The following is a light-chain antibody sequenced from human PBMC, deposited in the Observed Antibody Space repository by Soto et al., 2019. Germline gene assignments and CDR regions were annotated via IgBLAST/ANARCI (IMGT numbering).Light chain of an antibody. CDR3: QRRSNWPPEIT. CDR1: QSISIY. Sequence: IVLTQSPASLSLSPGERATLSCRASQSISIYLAWYQQKPGQAPRLLIYDVFNRATGIPARFSGSGSGTDFTLTISRLEPEDFAVYYCQRRSNWPPEITFGQGTRLEIK. J-gene: IGKJ5*01. CDR2: DVF. V-gene: IGKV3-11*01.